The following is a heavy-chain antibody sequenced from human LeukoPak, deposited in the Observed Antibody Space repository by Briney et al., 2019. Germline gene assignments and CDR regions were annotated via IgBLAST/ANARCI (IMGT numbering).Heavy chain of an antibody. CDR1: GGTFSSYA. CDR3: ARDYYGSGSYYPHY. V-gene: IGHV1-69*04. CDR2: IIPMIGIV. D-gene: IGHD3-10*01. J-gene: IGHJ4*02. Sequence: SVKVSCKATGGTFSSYAISWVGQAPGQGLEWMGRIIPMIGIVNYEQSFQGSVKITADKSTSTVYMEVSSLRSEDAAVYYCARDYYGSGSYYPHYWGQGTLVTVSS.